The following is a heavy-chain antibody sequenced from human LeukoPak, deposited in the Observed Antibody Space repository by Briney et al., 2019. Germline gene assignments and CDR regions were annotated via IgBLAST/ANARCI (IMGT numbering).Heavy chain of an antibody. V-gene: IGHV3-7*01. J-gene: IGHJ4*02. CDR2: IKQDGSEK. CDR3: ARIPYNSGWSLIDY. Sequence: PGGSLRLSCAASGFTFSSYWISWVRQAPGKGLEWVANIKQDGSEKYYVDSVKGRFTISRDNAKNSLYLQMNSLRAEDTAVYFCARIPYNSGWSLIDYWGQGTLVTVSS. CDR1: GFTFSSYW. D-gene: IGHD6-19*01.